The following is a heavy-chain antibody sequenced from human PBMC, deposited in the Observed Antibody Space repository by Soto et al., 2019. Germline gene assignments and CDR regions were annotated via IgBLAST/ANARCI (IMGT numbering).Heavy chain of an antibody. CDR3: AREHCSGGSCYPGAFDI. J-gene: IGHJ3*02. V-gene: IGHV3-11*06. Sequence: GGSLRLSXAASGFTFSDYYMSWIRQAPGKGLEWVSYISSSSSYTNYADSVKGRFTISRDNAKNSLYLQMNSLRAEDTAVYYCAREHCSGGSCYPGAFDIWGQGTMVTVSS. D-gene: IGHD2-15*01. CDR1: GFTFSDYY. CDR2: ISSSSSYT.